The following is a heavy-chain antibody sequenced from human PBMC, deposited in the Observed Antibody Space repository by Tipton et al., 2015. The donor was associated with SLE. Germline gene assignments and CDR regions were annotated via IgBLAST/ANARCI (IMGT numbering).Heavy chain of an antibody. J-gene: IGHJ4*02. Sequence: QVQLVQSGPEVKKPGASVKVSCEASENTFNSDYIHWVRQAPGQGLEWMGWIDPNSGGTNYAQKFQGRVSMTRDTSITTAYMDLSRLTSDDTAVYYCARASAFWSGSSPYFDYWGQGTLVTVSS. D-gene: IGHD3-3*01. CDR3: ARASAFWSGSSPYFDY. CDR2: IDPNSGGT. V-gene: IGHV1-2*02. CDR1: ENTFNSDY.